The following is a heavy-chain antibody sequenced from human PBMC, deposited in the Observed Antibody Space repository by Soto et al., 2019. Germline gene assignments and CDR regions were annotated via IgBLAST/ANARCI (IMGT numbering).Heavy chain of an antibody. CDR3: ARGPRYSRSWYQY. CDR1: GGSFSGYY. CDR2: INHSGST. D-gene: IGHD6-13*01. J-gene: IGHJ4*02. V-gene: IGHV4-34*01. Sequence: SETLSLTCAVYGGSFSGYYWSWIRQPPGKGLEWSGEINHSGSTNYNPSLKSRVTISVDTSKNQFSLKLSSVTAADTAVYYCARGPRYSRSWYQYWGQGTLVTVSS.